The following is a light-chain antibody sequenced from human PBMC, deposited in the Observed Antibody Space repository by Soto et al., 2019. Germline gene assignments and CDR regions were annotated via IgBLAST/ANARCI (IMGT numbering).Light chain of an antibody. CDR1: SSDVGSYNP. J-gene: IGLJ2*01. V-gene: IGLV2-23*01. CDR3: CSYGGSSTLV. Sequence: QSVLTQPASVSGSPGQSITISCTGTSSDVGSYNPVSWYQQHPGKAPKFMIYEGSKRPSGVSNRFSGSKSGNTASLTISGLQAEHEADYYCCSYGGSSTLVFGGGTKVTVL. CDR2: EGS.